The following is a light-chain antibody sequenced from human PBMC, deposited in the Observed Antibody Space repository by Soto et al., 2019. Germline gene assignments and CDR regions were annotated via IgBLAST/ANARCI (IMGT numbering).Light chain of an antibody. CDR3: LEALQTRNT. J-gene: IGKJ2*01. V-gene: IGKV2-28*01. CDR2: LGS. CDR1: QSLLHSNGYNY. Sequence: DIVMTQSPLSLPVTPGEPASISCRSSQSLLHSNGYNYLDWYLQKPGQSPQLLICLGSNRFSGVSDRFCGDGSGTDFSLKISRVEAEDVGVYYCLEALQTRNTFVQGTKLEIK.